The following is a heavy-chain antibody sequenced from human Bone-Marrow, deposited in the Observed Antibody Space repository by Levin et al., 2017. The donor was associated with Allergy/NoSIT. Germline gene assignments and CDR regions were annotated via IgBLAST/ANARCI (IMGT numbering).Heavy chain of an antibody. CDR2: IYYSGNT. V-gene: IGHV4-39*01. J-gene: IGHJ4*02. CDR3: ARHQSAQWLVEY. Sequence: PGGSLRLSCTVSGGSISISNYYWAWIRQSPGKGLEWIGSIYYSGNTYYNPSLKSRVTMSVDPSKNQFSLKLSSVTAADTAVFYCARHQSAQWLVEYWGQGSLVTVSS. D-gene: IGHD6-19*01. CDR1: GGSISISNYY.